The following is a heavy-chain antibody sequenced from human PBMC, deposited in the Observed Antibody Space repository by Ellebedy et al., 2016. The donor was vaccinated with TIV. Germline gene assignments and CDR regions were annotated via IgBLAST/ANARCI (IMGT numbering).Heavy chain of an antibody. J-gene: IGHJ6*02. Sequence: AASVKVSCKASGGTFSSYAISWVRQAPGQGLEWMGGIIPIFGTANYAQKFQGRVTITADESTSTAYMELSSLRSEDTAVYYCARDDSGLRPPGYGMDVWGQGTTVTVSS. CDR1: GGTFSSYA. V-gene: IGHV1-69*13. D-gene: IGHD4-17*01. CDR2: IIPIFGTA. CDR3: ARDDSGLRPPGYGMDV.